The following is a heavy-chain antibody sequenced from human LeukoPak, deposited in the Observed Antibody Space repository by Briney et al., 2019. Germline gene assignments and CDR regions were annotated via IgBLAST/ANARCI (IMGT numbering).Heavy chain of an antibody. V-gene: IGHV4-61*02. CDR3: ARGRRFGITMVRGAANWFDP. CDR2: IYTSGST. J-gene: IGHJ5*02. Sequence: PSETLSLTCTVSGGSLSSNSYYWNWIRQPAGKGLEWIGRIYTSGSTNYNPSLKSRVTISVDTSKNQFSLKLSSVTAADTAVYYCARGRRFGITMVRGAANWFDPWGQGTLVTVSS. D-gene: IGHD3-10*01. CDR1: GGSLSSNSYY.